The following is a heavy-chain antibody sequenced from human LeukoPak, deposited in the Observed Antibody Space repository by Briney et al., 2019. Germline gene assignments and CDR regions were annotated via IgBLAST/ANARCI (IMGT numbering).Heavy chain of an antibody. J-gene: IGHJ4*02. D-gene: IGHD3-22*01. CDR2: INPSGGSA. CDR1: GYTFTRYY. Sequence: ASVKVSCKASGYTFTRYYMHWVRQAPGQGLEWMGIINPSGGSARYAQKFQGRVTMTRDTSTGTVYMEVSSLGSEDTAVYYCARLADYDSSGYLSYWGQGTLVTVSS. V-gene: IGHV1-46*01. CDR3: ARLADYDSSGYLSY.